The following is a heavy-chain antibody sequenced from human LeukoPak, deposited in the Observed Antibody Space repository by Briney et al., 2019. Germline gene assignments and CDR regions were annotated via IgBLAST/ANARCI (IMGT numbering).Heavy chain of an antibody. CDR3: ARTRDGYNFGPFDC. J-gene: IGHJ4*02. Sequence: PGGSLRLSCAASGFTFSSYRMNWVRQAPGKGQEWVSLISSNSSHTYNADSVKGRFTISRDNAKNSLYLEMNSPRVEDTAVYYCARTRDGYNFGPFDCWGQGTLVTVSS. CDR1: GFTFSSYR. V-gene: IGHV3-21*01. D-gene: IGHD5-24*01. CDR2: ISSNSSHT.